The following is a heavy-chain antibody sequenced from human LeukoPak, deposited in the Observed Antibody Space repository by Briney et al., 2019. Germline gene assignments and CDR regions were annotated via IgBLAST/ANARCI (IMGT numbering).Heavy chain of an antibody. D-gene: IGHD4-17*01. Sequence: GASVKVSCKASVYTFTSYDINWVRQATGQGLEWMGWMNPNSGNTGYAQKFQGRVTMTRNTSISTAYMELSSLRSEDTAVYYCARGTTLNYYYYYGMDVWGQGTTVTVSS. V-gene: IGHV1-8*01. CDR1: VYTFTSYD. CDR3: ARGTTLNYYYYYGMDV. J-gene: IGHJ6*02. CDR2: MNPNSGNT.